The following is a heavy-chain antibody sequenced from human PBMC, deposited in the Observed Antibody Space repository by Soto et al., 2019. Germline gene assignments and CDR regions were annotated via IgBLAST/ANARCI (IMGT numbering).Heavy chain of an antibody. CDR1: GFTFSSYA. D-gene: IGHD3-10*01. J-gene: IGHJ6*02. CDR2: ISYDGSNK. CDR3: ARDIRGNSWFGDHYYYYYGMDV. Sequence: GGSLRLSCAASGFTFSSYAMHWVRQAPGKGLEWVAVISYDGSNKYYADSVKGRFTISRDNSKNTLYLQMNSLRAEDTAVYYCARDIRGNSWFGDHYYYYYGMDVWGQGTTVTVSS. V-gene: IGHV3-30-3*01.